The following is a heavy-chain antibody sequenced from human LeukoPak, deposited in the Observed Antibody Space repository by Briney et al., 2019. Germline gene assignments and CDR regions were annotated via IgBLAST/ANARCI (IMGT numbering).Heavy chain of an antibody. CDR3: AKGKAPGAVDWFDP. CDR1: GFTISNYA. V-gene: IGHV3-23*01. Sequence: GGSLRLSCAASGFTISNYAMMGVRQAPGKGLEGVSSITGAGDTIYVDSVKGRFTVSRGNSKNTLYLQINRLTAEDTALYYCAKGKAPGAVDWFDPWGQGTLVTVSS. J-gene: IGHJ5*02. D-gene: IGHD2-8*02. CDR2: ITGAGDT.